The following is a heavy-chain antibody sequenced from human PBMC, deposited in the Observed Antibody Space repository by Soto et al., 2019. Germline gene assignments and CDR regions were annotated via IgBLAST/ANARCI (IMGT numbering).Heavy chain of an antibody. CDR2: ITSRSTYT. CDR3: ALYGVEVQLRSGPTWFDS. Sequence: GGSLRLCCTASGGTFSDYGVNWIRPDPGKGLEWIAYITSRSTYTNYADSVEGRFTISRDNARNSLSLQMDSLRDEDSGVYYCALYGVEVQLRSGPTWFDSWGKGTGVLVSS. V-gene: IGHV3-11*06. J-gene: IGHJ5*01. D-gene: IGHD3-3*01. CDR1: GGTFSDYG.